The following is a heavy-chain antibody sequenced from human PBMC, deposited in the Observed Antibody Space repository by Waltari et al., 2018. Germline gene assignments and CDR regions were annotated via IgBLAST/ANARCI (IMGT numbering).Heavy chain of an antibody. CDR2: IYHSGGT. CDR3: AGVKAADAFDI. V-gene: IGHV4-4*02. J-gene: IGHJ3*02. CDR1: VGSTSSSNG. Sequence: QVQLQESGPGLVKPSGTLSLTCAVSVGSTSSSNGWGWVRQPPGKGLEWIGEIYHSGGTNYNPSLKSRVTISVDKSKNQFSLKLSSVTAADTAVYYCAGVKAADAFDIWGQGTMVTVSS. D-gene: IGHD2-15*01.